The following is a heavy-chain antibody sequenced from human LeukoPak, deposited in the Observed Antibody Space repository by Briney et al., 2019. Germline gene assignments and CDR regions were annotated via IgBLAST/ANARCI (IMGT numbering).Heavy chain of an antibody. J-gene: IGHJ4*02. CDR1: GGSISSYY. D-gene: IGHD3-10*01. CDR2: IYYSGST. Sequence: KPSETLSLTCTVSGGSISSYYWSWIRQPPGKGLEWIGYIYYSGSTNYNPSLKSRVTISVDTSKNQFSLKLSSVTAADTAVYYCARGLTMVRGSDFDYWGQGTLVTVSS. V-gene: IGHV4-59*01. CDR3: ARGLTMVRGSDFDY.